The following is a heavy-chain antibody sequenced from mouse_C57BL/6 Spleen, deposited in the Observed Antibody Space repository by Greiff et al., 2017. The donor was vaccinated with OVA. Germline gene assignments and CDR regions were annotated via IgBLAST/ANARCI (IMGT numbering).Heavy chain of an antibody. V-gene: IGHV1-18*01. J-gene: IGHJ3*01. D-gene: IGHD6-2*01. CDR2: INPNNGGT. CDR1: GYTFTDYN. CDR3: ASLWGEGFAY. Sequence: VQLKESGPELVKPGASVKIPCKASGYTFTDYNMDWVKQSHGKSLEWIGDINPNNGGTIYNQKFKGKATLTVDKSSSTAYMELRSLTSEETAVYYCASLWGEGFAYWGQGTLVTVSA.